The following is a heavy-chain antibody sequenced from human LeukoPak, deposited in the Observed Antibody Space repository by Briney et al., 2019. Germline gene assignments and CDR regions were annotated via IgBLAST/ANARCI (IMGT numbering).Heavy chain of an antibody. D-gene: IGHD6-19*01. CDR3: AKVTYSSGWYFDY. CDR2: IYHSGST. J-gene: IGHJ4*02. Sequence: GSLRLSCAASGFTFSSYWMSWVRQPPGKGLEWIGEIYHSGSTNYNPSLKSRVTISVDKSKNQFSLKLSSVTAADTAVYYCAKVTYSSGWYFDYWGQGTLVTVSS. CDR1: GFTFSSYW. V-gene: IGHV4-4*02.